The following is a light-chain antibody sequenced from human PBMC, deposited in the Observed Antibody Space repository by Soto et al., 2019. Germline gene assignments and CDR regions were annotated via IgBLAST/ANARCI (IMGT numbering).Light chain of an antibody. V-gene: IGKV3-20*01. Sequence: EIVLTQSPGTLSLSPGERATLSCEASQSISGSYLAWYQQKPGQAPRLLIYGASSRATDIPDRFSGSGSGADFTLTISRLEPEDFAVYYCQQYGTSITFGQGTRLEIK. CDR2: GAS. J-gene: IGKJ5*01. CDR3: QQYGTSIT. CDR1: QSISGSY.